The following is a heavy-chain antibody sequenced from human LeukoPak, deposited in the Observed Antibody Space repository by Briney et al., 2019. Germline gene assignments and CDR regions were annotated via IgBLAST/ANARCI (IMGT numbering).Heavy chain of an antibody. CDR1: GGSISSSNW. D-gene: IGHD3-10*01. J-gene: IGHJ4*02. Sequence: PSETLSLTCAVSGGSISSSNWWSWVRQPPGKGLEWIGEIYHSGSTNYNPSLKSRFTISVDKSKNQFSLKLRSVTAADTAVYYCEVRGVSYYFDYWGQGTLVTVSS. CDR2: IYHSGST. CDR3: EVRGVSYYFDY. V-gene: IGHV4-4*02.